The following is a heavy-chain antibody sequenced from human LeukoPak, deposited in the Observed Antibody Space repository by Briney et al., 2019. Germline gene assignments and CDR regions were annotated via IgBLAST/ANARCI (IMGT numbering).Heavy chain of an antibody. D-gene: IGHD1-7*01. V-gene: IGHV1-69*13. J-gene: IGHJ3*02. CDR3: ARTKSGKLELLQGDAFDI. Sequence: ASVKVSCKASGGTFSSYAISWVRQAPGQGLEWMGGIIPIFGTANYAQKFQGRVTITADESTSTAYMELSSLRSEDTAVYYCARTKSGKLELLQGDAFDIWGQGTMVTVSS. CDR1: GGTFSSYA. CDR2: IIPIFGTA.